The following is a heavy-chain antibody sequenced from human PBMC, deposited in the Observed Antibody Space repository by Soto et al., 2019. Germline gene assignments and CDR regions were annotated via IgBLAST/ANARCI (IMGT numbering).Heavy chain of an antibody. CDR1: GFTFNIYG. Sequence: GGSLRLSCAASGFTFNIYGMHSVRQAPDRGLEWVALISYDGSNQYYADSVKGRFTISRDNSKNTLFLQMNSLRADDTAVYYCAKDQASGQGSFESWGQGTLVTVAS. CDR2: ISYDGSNQ. CDR3: AKDQASGQGSFES. V-gene: IGHV3-30*18. J-gene: IGHJ4*02.